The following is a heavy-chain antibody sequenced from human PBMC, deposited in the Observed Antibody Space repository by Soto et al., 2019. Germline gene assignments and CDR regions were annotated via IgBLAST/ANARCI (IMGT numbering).Heavy chain of an antibody. CDR3: ARADCSGGSCFWAGYYYYGMDV. J-gene: IGHJ6*02. D-gene: IGHD2-15*01. Sequence: GESLKISCKGSGYSFTSYWIGWVRQMPGKGLEWMGIIYPGDSDTRYSPSFQGQVIISADKSISTAYLQWSSLKASDTAMYYCARADCSGGSCFWAGYYYYGMDVWGQGTTVTVSS. CDR1: GYSFTSYW. CDR2: IYPGDSDT. V-gene: IGHV5-51*01.